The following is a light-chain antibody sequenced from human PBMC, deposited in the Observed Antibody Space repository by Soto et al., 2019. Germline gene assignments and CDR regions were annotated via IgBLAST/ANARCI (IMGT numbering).Light chain of an antibody. J-gene: IGKJ1*01. CDR3: QQRSDWPGT. CDR2: DAS. CDR1: QSVSSY. Sequence: EIVLTQSPATLSLSPGEGATLSCRASQSVSSYLAWYQQKPGQAPRLLIYDASNRATGIPARFSGSGSGTDFTLTISSLEPEDFAVYYCQQRSDWPGTFGQGTKVDIK. V-gene: IGKV3-11*01.